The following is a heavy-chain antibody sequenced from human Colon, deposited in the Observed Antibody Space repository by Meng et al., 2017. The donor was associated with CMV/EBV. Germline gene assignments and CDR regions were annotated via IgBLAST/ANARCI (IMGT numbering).Heavy chain of an antibody. D-gene: IGHD2-2*01. V-gene: IGHV3-21*01. CDR3: AREVVPPRRMDV. J-gene: IGHJ6*02. CDR2: ISTSSTYI. Sequence: GGPLRLSCAASGFTFSSYSMNWVRQAPGKGLEWVASISTSSTYIYYAESLKGRFTISRDNAKNLLHLHISSLSAEDTAVYYCAREVVPPRRMDVWGQGTTVTVSS. CDR1: GFTFSSYS.